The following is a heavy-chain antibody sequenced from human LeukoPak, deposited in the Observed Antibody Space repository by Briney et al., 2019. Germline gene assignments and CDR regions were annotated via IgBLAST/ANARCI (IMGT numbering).Heavy chain of an antibody. V-gene: IGHV5-51*01. CDR2: ICPGDSDT. CDR1: GYSFTSYW. Sequence: GESLKISCKGSGYSFTSYWIGWVRQMPGKGLEWMGIICPGDSDTRYSPSFQGQVTISADKSISTAYLQWSSLKASDTAMYYCARGSEAPSYYYYMDVWGKGTTVTVSS. J-gene: IGHJ6*03. CDR3: ARGSEAPSYYYYMDV.